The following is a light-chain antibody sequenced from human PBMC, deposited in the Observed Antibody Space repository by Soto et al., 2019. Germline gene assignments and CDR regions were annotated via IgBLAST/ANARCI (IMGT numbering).Light chain of an antibody. CDR2: EVS. CDR3: SSYTSDNRHYV. CDR1: SSDVGAYTS. Sequence: QSVLTQPAPVSGSTGQSITISCTGTSSDVGAYTSVSWYQQHPGKAPKLIIYEVSNRPPGISTRFSGSKSASTASLTISGLQAEDEAHYYCSSYTSDNRHYVFANGTKVTVL. J-gene: IGLJ1*01. V-gene: IGLV2-14*01.